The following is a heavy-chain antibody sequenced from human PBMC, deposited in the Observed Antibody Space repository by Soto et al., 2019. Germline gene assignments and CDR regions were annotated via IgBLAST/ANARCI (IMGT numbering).Heavy chain of an antibody. Sequence: EVQVVESGGGLVKPGGSLRLSCTASGSPFSTYGMNWVRQAPGKGLEWVSSISNGGNYIYYADSVQGRFTISRDNAKNSLYLQMNSLRAEDTAVYSCARDEAAGSSIRYWGQGTLVTVSS. CDR1: GSPFSTYG. D-gene: IGHD6-13*01. V-gene: IGHV3-21*01. J-gene: IGHJ4*02. CDR3: ARDEAAGSSIRY. CDR2: ISNGGNYI.